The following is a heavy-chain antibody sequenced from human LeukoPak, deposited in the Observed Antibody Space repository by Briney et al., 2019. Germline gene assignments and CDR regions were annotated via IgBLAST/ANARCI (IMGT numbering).Heavy chain of an antibody. CDR3: ARGYYDSSGYYLIDY. J-gene: IGHJ4*02. V-gene: IGHV3-74*01. D-gene: IGHD3-22*01. CDR1: EFTFSSYW. CDR2: INSDGSSS. Sequence: PGGSLRLSCAASEFTFSSYWMHWVRQAPGKGLVWVSRINSDGSSSRYADSVKGRFTISRDNAKNTLYLQMHSLTAEDTAVYYCARGYYDSSGYYLIDYWGQGTLVTVSS.